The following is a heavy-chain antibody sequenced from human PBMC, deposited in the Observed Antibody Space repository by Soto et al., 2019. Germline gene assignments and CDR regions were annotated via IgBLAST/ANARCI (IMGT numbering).Heavy chain of an antibody. CDR1: SGSIVSYY. D-gene: IGHD4-17*01. CDR2: IYYSGST. J-gene: IGHJ3*02. CDR3: ARQPPNTAAFDI. V-gene: IGHV4-59*08. Sequence: SETLSLTCTVSSGSIVSYYWSWIRQPPGKGLEWIGYIYYSGSTNYKSSLKSRITISVDTSKNQISLNLRSVSAADTAVYFCARQPPNTAAFDIWGQGTMVTVS.